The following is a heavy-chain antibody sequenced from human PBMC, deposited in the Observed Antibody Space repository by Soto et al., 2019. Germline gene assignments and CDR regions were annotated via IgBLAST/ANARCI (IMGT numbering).Heavy chain of an antibody. CDR1: GFTFSRYG. J-gene: IGHJ6*02. CDR3: ARDGYCVSTTCYFLPDV. V-gene: IGHV3-48*02. CDR2: ISSSSSTI. Sequence: EVQVVESGGGLVQPGGSLRLSCEASGFTFSRYGMNWVRQAPGKGAEWVAYISSSSSTIYYADSVKGRFTISRDNAKNSLYLQMNSLRDEDTAVYYCARDGYCVSTTCYFLPDVWGQGTTVTVSS. D-gene: IGHD2-2*03.